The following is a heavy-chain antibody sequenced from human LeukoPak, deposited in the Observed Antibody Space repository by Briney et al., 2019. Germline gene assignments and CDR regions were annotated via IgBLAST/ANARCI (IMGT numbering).Heavy chain of an antibody. J-gene: IGHJ4*02. Sequence: GRSLRLSCAASGCTFSSYGMNWVRQAPGKGLEWVAVIWYDGSNKYYADSVKGRFTISRDNSKNTLYLQMNSLRAEDTAVYYCARRTGFDYWGEGTLVTVSS. CDR2: IWYDGSNK. CDR3: ARRTGFDY. D-gene: IGHD1-14*01. CDR1: GCTFSSYG. V-gene: IGHV3-33*01.